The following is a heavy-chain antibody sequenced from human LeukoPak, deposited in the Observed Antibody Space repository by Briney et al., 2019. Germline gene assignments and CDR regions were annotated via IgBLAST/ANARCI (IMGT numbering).Heavy chain of an antibody. Sequence: ASVKVSCKASGGTFSSCAISWVRQAPGQGLEWMGRIIPILGIANYAQKFQGRVTITADKSTSTAYMELSSLRSEDTAVYYCARGPIPDYYGSGSRTFDIWGQGTMVTVSS. CDR2: IIPILGIA. V-gene: IGHV1-69*04. CDR1: GGTFSSCA. J-gene: IGHJ3*02. CDR3: ARGPIPDYYGSGSRTFDI. D-gene: IGHD3-10*01.